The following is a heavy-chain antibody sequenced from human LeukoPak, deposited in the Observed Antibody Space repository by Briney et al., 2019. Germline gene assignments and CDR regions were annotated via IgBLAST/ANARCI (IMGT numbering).Heavy chain of an antibody. CDR2: ISGSGGST. CDR1: GFTVSSNY. CDR3: ANVVVPALYYYYGMDV. J-gene: IGHJ6*02. Sequence: GGSLRLSCAASGFTVSSNYMSWVRQAPGKGLEWVSAISGSGGSTYYADSVKGRFTISRDNSKSTLYLQMNSLRAEDTAVYYCANVVVPALYYYYGMDVWGQGTTVTVSS. D-gene: IGHD2-15*01. V-gene: IGHV3-23*01.